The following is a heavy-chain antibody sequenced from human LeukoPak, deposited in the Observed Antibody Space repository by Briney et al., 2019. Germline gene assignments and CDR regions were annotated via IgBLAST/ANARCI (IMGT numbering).Heavy chain of an antibody. CDR2: ISSSSSTI. J-gene: IGHJ4*02. CDR3: ARVPRGYCDY. V-gene: IGHV3-48*01. CDR1: GFTFTTYS. Sequence: QSGGSLRLSCEASGFTFTTYSMTWVRQAPGKGLEWVSYISSSSSTIYYADSVKGRFTISRDNAKNSLYLQMNSLRAEDTAVYYCARVPRGYCDYWGQGTLVTVSS.